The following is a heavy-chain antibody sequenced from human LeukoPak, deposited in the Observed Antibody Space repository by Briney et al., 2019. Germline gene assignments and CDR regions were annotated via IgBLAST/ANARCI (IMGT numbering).Heavy chain of an antibody. CDR1: GGSFSGYY. J-gene: IGHJ4*02. D-gene: IGHD3-16*02. V-gene: IGHV4-34*01. Sequence: SETLSLTCAVYGGSFSGYYWSWIRQPPGKGLEWIGEINHSGSTNYNPSLKSRVTISVDTPKNQFSLKLSSVTAADTAVYYCARFGSITFGGVISPSGFGYWGQGTLVTVSS. CDR3: ARFGSITFGGVISPSGFGY. CDR2: INHSGST.